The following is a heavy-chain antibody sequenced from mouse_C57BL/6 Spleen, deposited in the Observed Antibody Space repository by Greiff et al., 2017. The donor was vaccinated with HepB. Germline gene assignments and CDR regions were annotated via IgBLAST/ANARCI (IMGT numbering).Heavy chain of an antibody. CDR2: IYPGSGNT. CDR1: GYSFTSYY. Sequence: QVQLQQSGPELVKPGASVKISCKASGYSFTSYYIHWVKQRPGQGLEWIGWIYPGSGNTKYNEKFKGKATLTADTSSSTAYMQLSSLTSEDSAVYYCARGGQLDAMDYWGQGTSVTVSS. J-gene: IGHJ4*01. V-gene: IGHV1-66*01. CDR3: ARGGQLDAMDY. D-gene: IGHD4-1*02.